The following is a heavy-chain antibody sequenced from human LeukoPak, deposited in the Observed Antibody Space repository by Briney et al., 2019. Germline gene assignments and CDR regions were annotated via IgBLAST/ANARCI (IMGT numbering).Heavy chain of an antibody. CDR2: INHSGST. CDR1: GGPFDDYY. V-gene: IGHV4-34*01. CDR3: ARSGRDVGFAFDI. Sequence: SETLSLTCAVYGGPFDDYYWNWLRQPPGKGLEWIGEINHSGSTNYHPSYKSRVTISLDTSQNHFSLKLTSVTAADTAVYYCARSGRDVGFAFDIWGLGTLVTISS. J-gene: IGHJ3*02. D-gene: IGHD5-12*01.